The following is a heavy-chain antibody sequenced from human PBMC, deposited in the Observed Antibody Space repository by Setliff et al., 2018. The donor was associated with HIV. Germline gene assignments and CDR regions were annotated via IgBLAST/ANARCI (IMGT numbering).Heavy chain of an antibody. J-gene: IGHJ4*02. CDR2: INSDGSST. CDR3: AKETDARPFDY. Sequence: GGSLRLSCVASGFTFSRYWMHWVRQAPGKGLVWVSRINSDGSSTNYADSVKGRFTISRDNSKNTLYLQVNSLRAEDTAVYYCAKETDARPFDYWGQGTLVTVSS. V-gene: IGHV3-74*01. CDR1: GFTFSRYW. D-gene: IGHD6-6*01.